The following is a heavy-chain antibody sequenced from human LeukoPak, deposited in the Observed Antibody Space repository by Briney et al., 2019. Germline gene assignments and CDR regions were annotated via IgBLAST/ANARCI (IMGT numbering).Heavy chain of an antibody. Sequence: SQTLSLTCAVSGGSISSGGYSWSWIRQPPGKGLEWIGYIYHSGSTYYNPSLKSRVTISVDRSKNQFSLKLSSVTAADTAVYYCARGGADAFDIWGQVTMVTVSS. J-gene: IGHJ3*02. D-gene: IGHD1-26*01. CDR2: IYHSGST. V-gene: IGHV4-30-2*01. CDR1: GGSISSGGYS. CDR3: ARGGADAFDI.